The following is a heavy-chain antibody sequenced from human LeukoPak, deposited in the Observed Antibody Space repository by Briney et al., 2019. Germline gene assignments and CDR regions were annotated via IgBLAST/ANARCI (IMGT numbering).Heavy chain of an antibody. J-gene: IGHJ4*02. CDR1: GYRFTSYW. V-gene: IGHV5-51*06. D-gene: IGHD4-23*01. CDR2: IYPGDSDT. CDR3: ARVYGGNSVDY. Sequence: GESLKISCKGSGYRFTSYWIGWVRQMPGKGLEWMGIIYPGDSDTRYSPSFQGQITISVDKSISTAYVQWSSLKASDTAMFYCARVYGGNSVDYWGQGTLVTVSS.